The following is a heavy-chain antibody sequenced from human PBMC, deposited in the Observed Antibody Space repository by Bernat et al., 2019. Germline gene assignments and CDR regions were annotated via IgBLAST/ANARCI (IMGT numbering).Heavy chain of an antibody. CDR1: GYTFTNYA. J-gene: IGHJ6*02. V-gene: IGHV1-3*04. CDR2: LHTGNGNT. CDR3: ARVEVAANYYYHGMDV. D-gene: IGHD6-19*01. Sequence: QVQLVQSGAAVRKPGASVKVSCKASGYTFTNYAIHWVRQAPEQRPEWMGWLHTGNGNTRYSQKFQGRVTITRDTSASTAYMELSSLTSEDTAVYYCARVEVAANYYYHGMDVWGQGTSVTVSS.